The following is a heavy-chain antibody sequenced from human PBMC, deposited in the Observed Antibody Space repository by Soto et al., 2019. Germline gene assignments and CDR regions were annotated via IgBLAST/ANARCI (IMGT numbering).Heavy chain of an antibody. CDR3: ARDLKIGSSWYWFDP. CDR2: IYYSGST. J-gene: IGHJ5*02. CDR1: GGSISSYY. Sequence: SETLSLTCTVSGGSISSYYWSWIRQPPGKGLEWIGYIYYSGSTNYNPSLKSRVTISVDTSKNQFSLKLSSVTAADTAVYYCARDLKIGSSWYWFDPWGQGTLVTVSS. D-gene: IGHD6-13*01. V-gene: IGHV4-59*01.